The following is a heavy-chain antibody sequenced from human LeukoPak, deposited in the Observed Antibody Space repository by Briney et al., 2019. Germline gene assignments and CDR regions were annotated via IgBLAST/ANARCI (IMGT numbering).Heavy chain of an antibody. J-gene: IGHJ4*02. CDR3: ASRPTGYSSGCLD. Sequence: SETLSLTCTVSGGSISSSSYYWGWIRQPPGKGLEWIGSIYYSGSTYYNPSLKSRVTISVDTSKNQFSLKLSSVTAADTAVYYCASRPTGYSSGCLDWGQGTLVTVSS. CDR1: GGSISSSSYY. D-gene: IGHD6-19*01. CDR2: IYYSGST. V-gene: IGHV4-39*01.